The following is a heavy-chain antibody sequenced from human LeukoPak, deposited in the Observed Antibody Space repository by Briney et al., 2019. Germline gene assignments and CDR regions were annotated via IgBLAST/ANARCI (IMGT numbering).Heavy chain of an antibody. V-gene: IGHV3-30*04. J-gene: IGHJ4*02. CDR1: GFTFSSYV. D-gene: IGHD4-23*01. CDR3: ARGARKGDDYGGFFDY. Sequence: GGSLRLSCAASGFTFSSYVMHWVRQAPGKGLEWVAIISYDGSYKDYADSVKGRFTISRDNSKNTLYLQMSSLRLEDTAVYYCARGARKGDDYGGFFDYWGQGTLVPISS. CDR2: ISYDGSYK.